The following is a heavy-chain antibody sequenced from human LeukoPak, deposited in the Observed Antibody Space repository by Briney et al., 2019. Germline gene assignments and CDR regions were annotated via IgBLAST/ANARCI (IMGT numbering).Heavy chain of an antibody. CDR2: IDFTSRYI. CDR3: ATPAAGPGAEYSLY. CDR1: GFTFSSYS. D-gene: IGHD6-13*01. Sequence: GGSLRLSCAASGFTFSSYSMNWVRQAPGKGLEWVSSIDFTSRYIYNADSVKGRFTTSRDNAQNSLDLQMNSLKVEDTAVYYCATPAAGPGAEYSLYWGQGTLVIVSS. J-gene: IGHJ1*01. V-gene: IGHV3-21*01.